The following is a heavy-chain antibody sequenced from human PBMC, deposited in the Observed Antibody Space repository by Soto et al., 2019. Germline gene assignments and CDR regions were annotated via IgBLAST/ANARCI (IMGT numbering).Heavy chain of an antibody. Sequence: SETLSLTFTVSGGSVSSGSYYWSWIRQPPGKGLEWIGYIYYSGSTNYNPSLKSRVTISVDTSKNQFSLKLSSVTAADPAVYYCARVDFGGMDVWGQGTTVTVSS. V-gene: IGHV4-61*01. D-gene: IGHD2-21*01. CDR1: GGSVSSGSYY. J-gene: IGHJ6*02. CDR3: ARVDFGGMDV. CDR2: IYYSGST.